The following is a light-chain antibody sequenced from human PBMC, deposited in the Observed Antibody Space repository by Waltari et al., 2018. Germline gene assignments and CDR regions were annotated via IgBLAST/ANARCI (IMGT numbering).Light chain of an antibody. Sequence: DVQMTQSPSTLSGSVGDRVTITCRASQSIGRFLAWYQQSPGTAPKLLIYRASTLQSGVPSRFNGSGSGTEFTLTISSLQPDDFATYYCQHYTSDSKTFGQGTKVEI. J-gene: IGKJ1*01. V-gene: IGKV1-5*03. CDR1: QSIGRF. CDR2: RAS. CDR3: QHYTSDSKT.